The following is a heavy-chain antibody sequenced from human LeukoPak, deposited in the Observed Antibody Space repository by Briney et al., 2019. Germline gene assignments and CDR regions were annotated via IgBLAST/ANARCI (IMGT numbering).Heavy chain of an antibody. J-gene: IGHJ6*03. Sequence: ASVKVSCKVSGYTLTELSMHWVRQAPGKGLEWMGGFDPEDGETIYAQKFQGRVTITADESTSTAYMELSSLRSEDTAVYYCARGGDSSSWQYYYYYYYMDVWGKGTTVTISS. CDR1: GYTLTELS. V-gene: IGHV1-24*01. CDR2: FDPEDGET. D-gene: IGHD6-13*01. CDR3: ARGGDSSSWQYYYYYYYMDV.